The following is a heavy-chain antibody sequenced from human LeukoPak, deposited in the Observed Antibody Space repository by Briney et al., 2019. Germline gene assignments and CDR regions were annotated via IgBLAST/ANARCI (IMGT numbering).Heavy chain of an antibody. D-gene: IGHD5-18*01. J-gene: IGHJ4*02. Sequence: GGSLRLSCAASGFTFSSYSMNWVRQAPGKGLEWVSYISSSSSTIYYADSVKGRFTISRDNAKNSLYLQMNSLRAEDTAVYYCASQVDVDTVSWAPGGPRPDYWGQGTLVTVSS. CDR1: GFTFSSYS. CDR3: ASQVDVDTVSWAPGGPRPDY. CDR2: ISSSSSTI. V-gene: IGHV3-48*01.